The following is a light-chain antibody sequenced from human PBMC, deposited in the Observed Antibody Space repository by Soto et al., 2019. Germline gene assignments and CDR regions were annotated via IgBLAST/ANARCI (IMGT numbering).Light chain of an antibody. J-gene: IGLJ1*01. CDR3: TSYAGGNSV. CDR1: SSDVGGYNY. Sequence: QSALTQPPSASGSPGQSVTISCTGTSSDVGGYNYVSWYQQHPGKVPKLMVYEVNKRPSGVPDRFSGSKSGNTASLTVSGLQAEDEADYYCTSYAGGNSVFGRGTKLTVL. CDR2: EVN. V-gene: IGLV2-8*01.